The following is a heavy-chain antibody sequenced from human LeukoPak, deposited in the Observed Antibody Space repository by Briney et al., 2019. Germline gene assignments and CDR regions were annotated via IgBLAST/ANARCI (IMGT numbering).Heavy chain of an antibody. CDR2: ISEGGDLI. J-gene: IGHJ4*02. V-gene: IGHV3-48*03. Sequence: PGGSLTLSCAASGFTFSSHEMNWLRKAPGKGLEWVSYISEGGDLIYYAEFVKGRFNVSRDNAKNVLFLQMSGLRVEDTAVYYCARDSGSGTSGNEFDYWGQGTLVSVSS. CDR3: ARDSGSGTSGNEFDY. D-gene: IGHD1/OR15-1a*01. CDR1: GFTFSSHE.